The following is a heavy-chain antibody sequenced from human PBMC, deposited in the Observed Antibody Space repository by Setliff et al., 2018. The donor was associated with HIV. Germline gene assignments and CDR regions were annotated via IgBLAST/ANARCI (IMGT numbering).Heavy chain of an antibody. CDR2: VNQDGSEA. CDR3: ADPPSGY. CDR1: GFTFSKYW. J-gene: IGHJ4*02. D-gene: IGHD3-10*01. Sequence: GGSLRLSCAASGFTFSKYWMSWVRQAPGKGLEWVASVNQDGSEASSVGSMRGRFTVSRDNAKNSLSLQMNSLRVEDTAVYYCADPPSGYWGQGTLVTVSS. V-gene: IGHV3-7*01.